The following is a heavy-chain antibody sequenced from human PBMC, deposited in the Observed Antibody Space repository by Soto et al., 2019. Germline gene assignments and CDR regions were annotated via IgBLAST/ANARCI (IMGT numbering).Heavy chain of an antibody. CDR1: GFTVSSNY. J-gene: IGHJ4*02. V-gene: IGHV3-66*03. CDR2: IYSSGST. Sequence: GGSLRLSCAASGFTVSSNYMSWVRQAPGKGLEWVSVIYSSGSTYYADSVKGRFTISRDNSKNTLYLQMNSLRAEDTAVYYCARDECGGDCSWYFDDWGQGTLVTVSS. D-gene: IGHD2-21*02. CDR3: ARDECGGDCSWYFDD.